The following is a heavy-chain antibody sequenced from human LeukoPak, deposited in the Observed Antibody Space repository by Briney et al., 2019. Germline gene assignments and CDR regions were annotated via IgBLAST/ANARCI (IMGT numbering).Heavy chain of an antibody. D-gene: IGHD5-18*01. J-gene: IGHJ3*02. Sequence: SQTLSLTCTVSGGSISSGGYYWSWIRQHPGKGLEWIVYIYYSGSTYYNPSLKSRVTISVDTSKNQLSLKLSSVTAADTAVYYCARDRGYSYDPDAFDIWGQGTMVTVSS. CDR1: GGSISSGGYY. V-gene: IGHV4-31*03. CDR3: ARDRGYSYDPDAFDI. CDR2: IYYSGST.